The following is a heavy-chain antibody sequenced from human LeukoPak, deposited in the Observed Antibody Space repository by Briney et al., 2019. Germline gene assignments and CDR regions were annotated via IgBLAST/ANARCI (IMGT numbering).Heavy chain of an antibody. Sequence: GGFLRLSCAASGFSVSSYYMSWVRQAPGKGLEWVSVIYSGGNTYYADSVKGRFTISSDNSKNTLFLQMNSLRVEDTAVYYCASMASYSGYDFDYWDQGTLVTVSS. J-gene: IGHJ4*02. CDR1: GFSVSSYY. CDR3: ASMASYSGYDFDY. D-gene: IGHD5-12*01. CDR2: IYSGGNT. V-gene: IGHV3-53*01.